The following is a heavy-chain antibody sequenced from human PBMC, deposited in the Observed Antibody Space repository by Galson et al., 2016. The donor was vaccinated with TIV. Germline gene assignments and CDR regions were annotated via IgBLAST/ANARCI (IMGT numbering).Heavy chain of an antibody. D-gene: IGHD5/OR15-5a*01. V-gene: IGHV3-53*01. CDR1: GFLVSNKF. CDR3: VARGVSNLGDD. CDR2: IYRNGDT. J-gene: IGHJ4*02. Sequence: SLRLSCAASGFLVSNKFMNWVRQAPGKRLEWVSIIYRNGDTYYTGTMECRFTISRDISKNTIFLQKNSLRAEDTAVYYCVARGVSNLGDDWGQGLLVTVSS.